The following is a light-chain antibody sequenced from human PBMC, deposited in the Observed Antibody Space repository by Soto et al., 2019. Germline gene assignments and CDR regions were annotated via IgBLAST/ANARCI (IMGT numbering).Light chain of an antibody. CDR2: DAS. V-gene: IGKV3-11*01. J-gene: IGKJ5*01. CDR3: QQRSSWPPT. Sequence: EIVLTQSPGTLSLSPGERATLSCRASRSVNNNYLAWYQQKPGQAPRLLIYDASNRATGIPARFSGSGSGTDFTLTITSLEPEDFAVYYCQQRSSWPPTFGQGTRLEIK. CDR1: RSVNNNY.